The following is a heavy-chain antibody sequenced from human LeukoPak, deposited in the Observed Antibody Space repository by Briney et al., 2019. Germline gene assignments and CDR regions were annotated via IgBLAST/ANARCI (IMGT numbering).Heavy chain of an antibody. V-gene: IGHV3-15*01. CDR3: TADVSDTIGPSHDY. D-gene: IGHD2-8*01. J-gene: IGHJ4*02. Sequence: PGGSLRLSCAGSGVTFSSAWMNWVRQAPGEGLEWVARIKTKGEGGPTEHAAPVKGRFTISRDDSENILYLQMNSLKIEDTAVYYCTADVSDTIGPSHDYWGQGTLVTVSS. CDR1: GVTFSSAW. CDR2: IKTKGEGGPT.